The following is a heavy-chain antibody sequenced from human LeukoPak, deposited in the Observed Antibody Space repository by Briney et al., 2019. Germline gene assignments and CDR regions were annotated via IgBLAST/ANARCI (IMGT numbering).Heavy chain of an antibody. Sequence: GGSLRLSCSASGFPFSTYWMSWVRQAPGKGLEWVANINQDGSEKYYVDSVKGRFTISRDNANNSLYLEMHSLSAEDTTVYFCARGGGITIFGVVMDYFDYWGQGTLVTVSS. CDR2: INQDGSEK. CDR3: ARGGGITIFGVVMDYFDY. J-gene: IGHJ4*02. V-gene: IGHV3-7*01. D-gene: IGHD3-3*01. CDR1: GFPFSTYW.